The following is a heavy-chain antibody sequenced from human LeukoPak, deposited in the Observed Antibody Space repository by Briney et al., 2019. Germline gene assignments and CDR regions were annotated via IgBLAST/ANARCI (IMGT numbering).Heavy chain of an antibody. CDR1: GGSISSYY. D-gene: IGHD3-3*01. CDR3: ARGGFLITIFGVVISEAFDI. V-gene: IGHV4-59*01. Sequence: SETLSLTCTVSGGSISSYYWSWIRQPPGKGLEWIGYIYYSGSTNYNPSLKSRVTISVDTSKNQFTLKLSSVTAADTAVYYCARGGFLITIFGVVISEAFDIWGQGTMVTVSS. CDR2: IYYSGST. J-gene: IGHJ3*02.